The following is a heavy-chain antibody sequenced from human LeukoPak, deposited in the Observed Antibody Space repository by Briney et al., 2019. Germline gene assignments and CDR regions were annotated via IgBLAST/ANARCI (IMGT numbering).Heavy chain of an antibody. J-gene: IGHJ4*02. V-gene: IGHV4-59*01. D-gene: IGHD3-22*01. CDR2: FYYSGST. CDR3: ASTYYYDSSGYYAFDY. Sequence: SETLSLTCTVSGGSISSYYWSWIRQPPAKGLEWIGYFYYSGSTNYNPSLKGRVTISVDTSKNQFSLKLSSVTAADTAVYYCASTYYYDSSGYYAFDYWGQGTLVTVSS. CDR1: GGSISSYY.